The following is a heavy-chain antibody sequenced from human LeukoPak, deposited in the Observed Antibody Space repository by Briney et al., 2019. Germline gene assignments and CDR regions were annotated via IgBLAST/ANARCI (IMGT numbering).Heavy chain of an antibody. CDR1: SYTLTNYG. J-gene: IGHJ3*02. CDR2: ISAYNGNT. Sequence: GASVKVSCKASSYTLTNYGISWVRQAPGQGLGWMGWISAYNGNTNYAQNLQGRVTMTTDTSTNTAYMELRSLRSDDTAVYYCARDQDPGAFDIWGQGTMVTVSS. CDR3: ARDQDPGAFDI. V-gene: IGHV1-18*01.